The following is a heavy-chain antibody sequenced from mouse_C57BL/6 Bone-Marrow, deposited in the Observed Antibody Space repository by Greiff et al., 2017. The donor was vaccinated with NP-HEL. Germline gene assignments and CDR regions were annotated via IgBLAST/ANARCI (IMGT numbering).Heavy chain of an antibody. Sequence: QVQLQQPGAELVRPGSSVKLSCKASGYTFTSYWMHWVKQRPIQGLEWIGNIDPSDSETHYNQKFKDKATLTVDKSSSTAYIQLSSLTSEYSAVYYCARGTTIVGPWYFDFWGTGTTVTVSS. CDR2: IDPSDSET. CDR1: GYTFTSYW. D-gene: IGHD1-1*01. V-gene: IGHV1-52*01. J-gene: IGHJ1*03. CDR3: ARGTTIVGPWYFDF.